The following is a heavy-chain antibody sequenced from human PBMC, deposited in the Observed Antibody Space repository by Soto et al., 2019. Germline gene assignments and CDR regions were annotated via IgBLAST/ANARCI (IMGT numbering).Heavy chain of an antibody. CDR1: RFTFSSYA. Sequence: QVQLVESGGGVVQPGRSLRLSCAASRFTFSSYAMHWVRQAPGKGLEWVAVISYDGSNKYYADSVKGRFTISRDNSKNTLYLQMNSLRAEDTAVYYCANTPRGGLVGYFDYWGQGTLVTVSS. J-gene: IGHJ4*02. CDR3: ANTPRGGLVGYFDY. D-gene: IGHD3-10*01. CDR2: ISYDGSNK. V-gene: IGHV3-30-3*01.